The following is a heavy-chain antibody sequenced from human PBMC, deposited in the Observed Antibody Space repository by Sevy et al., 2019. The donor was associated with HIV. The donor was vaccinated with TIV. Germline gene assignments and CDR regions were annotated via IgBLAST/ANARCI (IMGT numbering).Heavy chain of an antibody. J-gene: IGHJ5*02. CDR3: AKDPWGYCSSTSCPGWFDP. Sequence: GGSLRLFCAASGFSFSSYSVSWVRQAPGKGLEWVASIGSSNSYIYYADSVKGRFTISRDNSKNTLYLQMNSLRAEDTAVYYCAKDPWGYCSSTSCPGWFDPWGQGTLVTVSS. CDR2: IGSSNSYI. CDR1: GFSFSSYS. D-gene: IGHD2-2*01. V-gene: IGHV3-21*01.